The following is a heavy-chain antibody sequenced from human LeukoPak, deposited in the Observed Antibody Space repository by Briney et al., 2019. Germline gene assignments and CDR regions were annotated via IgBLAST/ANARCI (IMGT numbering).Heavy chain of an antibody. Sequence: SQTLSLTCTVSGGSISSGSYYWSWIRQPAGKGLEWIGRIYTSGSTNYNPSLKSRVTISVDTSKNQFSLKLSSVTAADTAVYYCARRRGSGYGDWFGPWGQGTLVTVSS. J-gene: IGHJ5*01. CDR3: ARRRGSGYGDWFGP. CDR1: GGSISSGSYY. V-gene: IGHV4-61*02. D-gene: IGHD3-3*01. CDR2: IYTSGST.